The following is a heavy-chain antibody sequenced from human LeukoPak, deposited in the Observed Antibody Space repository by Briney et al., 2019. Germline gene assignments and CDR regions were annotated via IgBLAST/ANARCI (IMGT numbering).Heavy chain of an antibody. D-gene: IGHD6-13*01. Sequence: SENLSLTCTVSGGSISSYYWSWIRQPAGKGLEWIGRIYTSGSTNYNPSLKSRVTMSVDTSKNQFSLKLSSVTAADTAVYYCARVRSSSWYEWFDPWGQGTLVTVSS. CDR2: IYTSGST. J-gene: IGHJ5*02. CDR1: GGSISSYY. V-gene: IGHV4-4*07. CDR3: ARVRSSSWYEWFDP.